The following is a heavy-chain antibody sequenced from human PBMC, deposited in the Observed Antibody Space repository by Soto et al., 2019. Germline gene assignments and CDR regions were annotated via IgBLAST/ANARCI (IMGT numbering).Heavy chain of an antibody. V-gene: IGHV3-23*01. J-gene: IGHJ4*02. CDR1: GVTFISYA. CDR2: ISGSGGST. D-gene: IGHD2-21*01. Sequence: GGSLRLSCAASGVTFISYAMSWVRQATGKGLEWVSGISGSGGSTYYADSVKGRFTISRDNSKNTLYLQMNSLRAEDTAVYYCAKKIADGPYYFDYWGQGTLVTVSS. CDR3: AKKIADGPYYFDY.